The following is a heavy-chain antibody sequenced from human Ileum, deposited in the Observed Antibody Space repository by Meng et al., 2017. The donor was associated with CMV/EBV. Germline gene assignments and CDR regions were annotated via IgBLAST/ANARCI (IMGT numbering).Heavy chain of an antibody. Sequence: SETLSLTCTISGDSIINYYWSWIRQPPGKGLEWLGYIYYTGSTNYNPSLKSRVTISVDTSKKQFSLKLNSVTPADTAVYYCATGKYYYNGMDVWGQGTTVTVSS. CDR1: GDSIINYY. CDR3: ATGKYYYNGMDV. J-gene: IGHJ6*02. V-gene: IGHV4-59*01. CDR2: IYYTGST.